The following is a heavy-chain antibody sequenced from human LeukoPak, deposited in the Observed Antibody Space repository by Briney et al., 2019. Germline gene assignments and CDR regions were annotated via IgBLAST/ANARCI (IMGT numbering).Heavy chain of an antibody. CDR3: AKDPWCDSITCQFDY. D-gene: IGHD6-13*01. J-gene: IGHJ4*02. V-gene: IGHV3-23*01. CDR1: GFTFSSHA. Sequence: GGSLRLSCAASGFTFSSHAMSWVRQAPGKGLEWVSAISGSGGSTYYADSVKGRFTISRDNSKNTVYLQMNSLGADDTAVYYCAKDPWCDSITCQFDYWGQGTLVTVSS. CDR2: ISGSGGST.